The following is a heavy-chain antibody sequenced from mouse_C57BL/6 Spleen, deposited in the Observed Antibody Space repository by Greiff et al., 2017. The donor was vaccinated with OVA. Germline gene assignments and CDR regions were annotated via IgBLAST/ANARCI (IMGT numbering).Heavy chain of an antibody. D-gene: IGHD2-4*01. CDR3: ARPSMITTLYYYAMDY. J-gene: IGHJ4*01. Sequence: QVQLQQPGAELVKPGASVKMSCKASGYTFTSYWITWVKQRPGQGLEWIGDIYPGSGSTNYNEKFKSKATLTVDTSSSTAYMQLSSLTSEDSAVYYCARPSMITTLYYYAMDYWGQGTSLTVSS. CDR1: GYTFTSYW. V-gene: IGHV1-55*01. CDR2: IYPGSGST.